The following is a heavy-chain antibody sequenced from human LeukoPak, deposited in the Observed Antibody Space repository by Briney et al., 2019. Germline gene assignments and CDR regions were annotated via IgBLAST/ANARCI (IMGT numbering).Heavy chain of an antibody. CDR3: ARGDQMTTVVNDPFNI. CDR1: GYTFTSYD. Sequence: GASVTVSCKTSGYTFTSYDINWVRQAAGQGLEWMGWMNPNSGNTGYAQKFQGTVTMTRDNSISTAYMELSGLRFEDTAGDFWARGDQMTTVVNDPFNIWGQGTKVTVS. V-gene: IGHV1-8*01. D-gene: IGHD4-23*01. J-gene: IGHJ3*02. CDR2: MNPNSGNT.